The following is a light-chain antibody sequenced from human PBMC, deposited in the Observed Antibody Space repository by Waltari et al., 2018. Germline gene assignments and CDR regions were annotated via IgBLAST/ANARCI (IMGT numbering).Light chain of an antibody. CDR1: VLAKRY. CDR3: YSVDDNKRV. CDR2: KDS. Sequence: SYELTQPSSVSVSPGQTARITCSGAVLAKRYTRWFQQKPGQAPVLVIYKDSERPPGIPERFSGSSSGTTVTLTISGAQVEDEADYYCYSVDDNKRVFGGGTKLTVL. V-gene: IGLV3-27*01. J-gene: IGLJ2*01.